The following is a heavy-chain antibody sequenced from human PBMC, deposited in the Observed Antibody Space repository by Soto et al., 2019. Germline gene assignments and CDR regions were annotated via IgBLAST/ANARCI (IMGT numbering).Heavy chain of an antibody. Sequence: QVQLVESGGGLVKPGGSLRLSCAASGFTFSDYYMTWIRQAPGKGLEWISYFSNAGGATAYAVSVKGRFTISRDNAKNSLFLEMNNLGAEDTAVYYCARRGSSVTFTYWGQGTLVTVSS. CDR3: ARRGSSVTFTY. V-gene: IGHV3-11*01. CDR1: GFTFSDYY. J-gene: IGHJ4*02. CDR2: FSNAGGAT. D-gene: IGHD3-10*01.